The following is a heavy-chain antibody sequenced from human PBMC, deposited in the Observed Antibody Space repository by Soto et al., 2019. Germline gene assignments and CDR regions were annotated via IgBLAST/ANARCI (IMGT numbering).Heavy chain of an antibody. V-gene: IGHV4-59*01. J-gene: IGHJ5*02. CDR2: VYYDGRP. D-gene: IGHD1-26*01. CDR3: ARGPPSPRIMGPTRGPWFDP. CDR1: GGSISSYY. Sequence: SETLSLTCSVSGGSISSYYWSWIRQSPGKGLECIGHVYYDGRPNYNPSLKSRVTISVDPSKNQVSLRLRSVTAADTAVYYCARGPPSPRIMGPTRGPWFDPWGQGTLVTV.